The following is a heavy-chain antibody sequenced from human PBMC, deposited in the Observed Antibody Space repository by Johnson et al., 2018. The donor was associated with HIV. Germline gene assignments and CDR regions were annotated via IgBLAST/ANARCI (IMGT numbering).Heavy chain of an antibody. V-gene: IGHV3-7*01. D-gene: IGHD3-10*01. CDR2: INQDGSDK. CDR1: GFTFSSFW. J-gene: IGHJ3*02. Sequence: VQLVESGGGLVQPGGSLRLSCAASGFTFSSFWMTWVRQAPGKGLEWVANINQDGSDKYYVDSVKGRFTISRDNAQNSLYLQMNSLRAEDTAVYYCASSWFGELSYAFDIWGQGTMVTVAS. CDR3: ASSWFGELSYAFDI.